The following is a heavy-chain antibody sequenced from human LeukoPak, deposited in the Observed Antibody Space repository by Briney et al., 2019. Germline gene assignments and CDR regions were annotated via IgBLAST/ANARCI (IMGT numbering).Heavy chain of an antibody. CDR3: ARGSRASYYYDSGSYYTIDY. V-gene: IGHV1-69*13. D-gene: IGHD3-10*01. CDR1: GGTFSSYA. J-gene: IGHJ4*02. CDR2: IIPIFGTA. Sequence: SVKVSCKASGGTFSSYAISWVRQAPGQGLEWMGGIIPIFGTANYAQKFQGRVTITADESTSTAYMELSSLRSEDTAVYYCARGSRASYYYDSGSYYTIDYWGQGTLVTVSS.